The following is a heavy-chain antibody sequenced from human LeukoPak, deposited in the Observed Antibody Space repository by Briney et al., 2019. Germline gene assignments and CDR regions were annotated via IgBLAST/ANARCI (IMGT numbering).Heavy chain of an antibody. Sequence: GGSLRLSCAASGFTLSSYWMHWVRQAPGKGLVWVSRINPDGSSTYYADSVKGRFTISRDNSKNTLYLQMNSLRAEDTAVYYCAKARQWLVLFDYWGQGTLVTVSS. CDR1: GFTLSSYW. J-gene: IGHJ4*02. CDR3: AKARQWLVLFDY. D-gene: IGHD6-19*01. CDR2: INPDGSST. V-gene: IGHV3-74*01.